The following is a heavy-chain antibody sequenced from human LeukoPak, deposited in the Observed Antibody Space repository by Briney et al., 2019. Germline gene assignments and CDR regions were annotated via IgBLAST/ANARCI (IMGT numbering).Heavy chain of an antibody. J-gene: IGHJ6*03. V-gene: IGHV4-39*07. CDR1: GGSISNRNYH. Sequence: PSETLSLTCTVSGGSISNRNYHWSWIRQPPGKGLEWIGEINHSGSTNYNPSLKSRVTISVDTSKNQFSLKLSSVTAADTAVYYCARRVLLWFGELSPRYYYYMDVWGKGTTVTISS. CDR3: ARRVLLWFGELSPRYYYYMDV. D-gene: IGHD3-10*01. CDR2: INHSGST.